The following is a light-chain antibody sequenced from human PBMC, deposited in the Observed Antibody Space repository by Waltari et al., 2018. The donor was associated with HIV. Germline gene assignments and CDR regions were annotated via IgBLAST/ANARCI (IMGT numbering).Light chain of an antibody. V-gene: IGLV1-44*01. J-gene: IGLJ3*02. CDR3: AAWDDRLNGWV. CDR2: SSN. CDR1: SSNIGINT. Sequence: SVMTQSPSASGTPGQRVTISCSGSSSNIGINTVTWYQHLPGTAPKLLIYSSNQRPSGVPDRFSGSKSGTSASLAISGLQSEDEADYYCAAWDDRLNGWVFGGGTKLTVL.